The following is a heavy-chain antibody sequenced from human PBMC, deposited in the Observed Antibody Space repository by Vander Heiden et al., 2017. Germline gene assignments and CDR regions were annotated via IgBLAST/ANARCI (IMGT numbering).Heavy chain of an antibody. V-gene: IGHV1-46*01. CDR1: GYTFTNYY. J-gene: IGHJ3*02. Sequence: QVQLVQSGAEVKKPGASVKVSCKASGYTFTNYYIHWVRQAPGQGLEWMGIINPSGGSTSYAQKFQGRVTMTRDTSPSPVYMELSSLRSEETAVYYCARDRVSVVGPDAPSLFDIRGQGTMVTVSS. D-gene: IGHD2-2*01. CDR2: INPSGGST. CDR3: ARDRVSVVGPDAPSLFDI.